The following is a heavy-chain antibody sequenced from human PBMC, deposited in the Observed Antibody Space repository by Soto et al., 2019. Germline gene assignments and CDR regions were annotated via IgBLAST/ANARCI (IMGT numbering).Heavy chain of an antibody. D-gene: IGHD1-1*01. CDR1: GCSISTSNW. CDR2: VYHSGST. CDR3: ARTSTRGTRFDY. V-gene: IGHV4-4*02. Sequence: QVQLQESGPGLVKPSGTLSLTCAVSGCSISTSNWWSWVRQHRGKGLEWIGDVYHSGSTNYNPSSKSRVVMSVHKSKTQFSRKFNSVTAADQALYYCARTSTRGTRFDYWGQGSLVTVSS. J-gene: IGHJ4*02.